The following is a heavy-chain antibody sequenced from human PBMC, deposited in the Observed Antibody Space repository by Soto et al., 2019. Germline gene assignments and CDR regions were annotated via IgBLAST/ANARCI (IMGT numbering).Heavy chain of an antibody. Sequence: PSETLSLTCTVSGGSISSGGYYWSWIRQHPGKGLEWIGYIYYSGSTYYNPSLKSRVTISVDTSKNQFSLKLSSVTAADTAVYYCARVGFLRTPGYGMDVWGQGTTVTVSS. CDR3: ARVGFLRTPGYGMDV. CDR1: GGSISSGGYY. CDR2: IYYSGST. V-gene: IGHV4-31*03. J-gene: IGHJ6*02.